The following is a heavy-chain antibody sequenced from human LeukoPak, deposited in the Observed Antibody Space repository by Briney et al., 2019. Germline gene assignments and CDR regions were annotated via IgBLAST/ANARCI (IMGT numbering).Heavy chain of an antibody. Sequence: SETLSLTCTVSGGSISSSSYYWGWIRQPPGKGLEWIANIYHSGSTYYNPSLKSRVTISVDTSKNQFSLKLSSVTAADTAVYYCARAPIIAAARIDYWGQGTLVTVSS. CDR1: GGSISSSSYY. V-gene: IGHV4-39*07. CDR2: IYHSGST. D-gene: IGHD6-13*01. J-gene: IGHJ4*02. CDR3: ARAPIIAAARIDY.